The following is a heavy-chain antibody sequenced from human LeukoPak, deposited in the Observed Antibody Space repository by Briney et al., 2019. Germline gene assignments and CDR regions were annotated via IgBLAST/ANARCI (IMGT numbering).Heavy chain of an antibody. CDR3: ARASGLSGVVPAAADY. D-gene: IGHD2-2*01. J-gene: IGHJ4*02. Sequence: SETLSLTCTVSGGSISSYYWSWIRQPPGKGLEWIGYIYYSGSTNYNPSLKSRVTISVDTSKNQFSLKLSSVTAADTAVYYCARASGLSGVVPAAADYWGQGTLVTVSS. CDR1: GGSISSYY. CDR2: IYYSGST. V-gene: IGHV4-59*08.